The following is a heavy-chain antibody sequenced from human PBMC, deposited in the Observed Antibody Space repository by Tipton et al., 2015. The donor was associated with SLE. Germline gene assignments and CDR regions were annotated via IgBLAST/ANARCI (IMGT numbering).Heavy chain of an antibody. V-gene: IGHV4-38-2*01. CDR2: IYYSGST. CDR1: GYSISSGYY. J-gene: IGHJ3*02. D-gene: IGHD6-13*01. Sequence: TLSLTCAVSGYSISSGYYWGWIRQPPGKGLEWIGYIYYSGSTNYNPSLKSRVTISVDTSKNQFSLKLSSVTAADTAVYYCARRRIAAAGLWAFDIWGQGTMVTVSS. CDR3: ARRRIAAAGLWAFDI.